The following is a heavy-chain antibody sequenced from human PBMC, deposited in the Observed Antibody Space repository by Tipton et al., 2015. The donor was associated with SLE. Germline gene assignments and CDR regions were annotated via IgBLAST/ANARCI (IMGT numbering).Heavy chain of an antibody. V-gene: IGHV1-69*01. J-gene: IGHJ6*02. CDR2: IIPIFATA. CDR3: ARGSSYDILTGYYRGDYYAMDV. D-gene: IGHD3-9*01. Sequence: QLVQSGAEVKKPGSSVKVSCKASGGTFSSYGISWVRQAPGQGLEWMGEIIPIFATANYAQKFQGRVTISADESTGTAYMELSSLRSEDTAVYYCARGSSYDILTGYYRGDYYAMDVWGQGTTVTVSS. CDR1: GGTFSSYG.